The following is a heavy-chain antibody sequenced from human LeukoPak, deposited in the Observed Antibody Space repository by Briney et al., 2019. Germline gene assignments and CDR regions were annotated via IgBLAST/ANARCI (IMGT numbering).Heavy chain of an antibody. CDR3: ARDRGGYTYSHDY. Sequence: SETLSLTCAVYGGSFSGYYWSWIRQPPGKGLEWIGEINHSGSTNYNPSLRSRVTISMDKSKNQLSLKLNFVTAADTAVYYCARDRGGYTYSHDYWGQGTLVTVSS. J-gene: IGHJ4*02. CDR1: GGSFSGYY. D-gene: IGHD5-18*01. V-gene: IGHV4-34*01. CDR2: INHSGST.